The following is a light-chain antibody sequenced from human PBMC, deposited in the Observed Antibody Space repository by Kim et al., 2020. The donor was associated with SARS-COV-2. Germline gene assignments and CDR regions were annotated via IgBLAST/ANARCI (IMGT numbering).Light chain of an antibody. CDR1: SSDIGAYNY. CDR3: CSYARGVTRV. Sequence: QSALTQPASVSGSPGQSITISCTGTSSDIGAYNYVSWYQQHPGKPPQLLIYDVTHRPSGVSDRFSGFKSGNTASLTISGLQAEDQADYYCCSYARGVTRVFGGGTQLTVL. V-gene: IGLV2-14*03. J-gene: IGLJ3*02. CDR2: DVT.